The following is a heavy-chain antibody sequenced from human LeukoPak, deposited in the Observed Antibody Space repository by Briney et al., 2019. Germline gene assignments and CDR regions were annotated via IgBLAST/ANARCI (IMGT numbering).Heavy chain of an antibody. Sequence: PGGSLRLSCAASGFTFSSYAMSWVRQAPGKGLEWVANIKQDGSEKYYVDSVKGRFTISRDNAKNSLYLQMNSLRAEDTAVYYCARDGYNPLFDYWGQGTLVTVSS. CDR1: GFTFSSYA. V-gene: IGHV3-7*01. CDR2: IKQDGSEK. D-gene: IGHD5-24*01. J-gene: IGHJ4*02. CDR3: ARDGYNPLFDY.